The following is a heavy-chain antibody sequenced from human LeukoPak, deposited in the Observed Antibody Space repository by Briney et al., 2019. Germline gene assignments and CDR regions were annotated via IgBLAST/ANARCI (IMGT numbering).Heavy chain of an antibody. CDR3: AKGTQVGDFWSGYYPWFDP. V-gene: IGHV3-74*01. Sequence: GGSLILSCAASGFTVTSDWMYWVRQAPGKGPVWVSRINPDGTYIYYADSVKGRFTISRDNSKNTLYLQMNSLRAEDTAVYYCAKGTQVGDFWSGYYPWFDPWGQGTLVTVSS. CDR1: GFTVTSDW. D-gene: IGHD3-3*01. CDR2: INPDGTYI. J-gene: IGHJ5*02.